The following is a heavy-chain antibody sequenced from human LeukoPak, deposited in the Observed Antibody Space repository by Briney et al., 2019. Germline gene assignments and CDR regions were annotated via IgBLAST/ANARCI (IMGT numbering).Heavy chain of an antibody. CDR1: GYTFTSYY. CDR3: CVRVTPKDEPYYGMDV. J-gene: IGHJ6*02. D-gene: IGHD4-4*01. CDR2: INPSGGST. V-gene: IGHV1-46*01. Sequence: ASVKVSCKASGYTFTSYYMHWVRQAPGQGLGWMGIINPSGGSTSYAQKFQGRVTMTRDTSTSTVYMELSSLRSEDTAVYYCCVRVTPKDEPYYGMDVWGQGTTVTVSS.